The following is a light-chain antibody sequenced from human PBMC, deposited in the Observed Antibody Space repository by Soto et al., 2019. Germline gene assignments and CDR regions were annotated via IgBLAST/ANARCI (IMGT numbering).Light chain of an antibody. CDR1: QRVTSNY. J-gene: IGKJ1*01. Sequence: EIVLTQSPGTLSLSPGERATPSCRASQRVTSNYLAWYQQKPGQTPRLLIYSASSRATGIPDRFSGSGSGTDFTLTISSLEPEDFAVYFCQQSGDSPPWTFGQGTKVDI. V-gene: IGKV3-20*01. CDR3: QQSGDSPPWT. CDR2: SAS.